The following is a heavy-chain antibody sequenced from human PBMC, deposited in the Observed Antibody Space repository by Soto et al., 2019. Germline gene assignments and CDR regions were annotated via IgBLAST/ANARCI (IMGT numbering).Heavy chain of an antibody. CDR3: ARSTHRRDIVVVPAAPVKNYYYYYYMDV. Sequence: SETLSLICAVSSGSISSSNWWSWVRQPPGKGLEWIGEIYHSGSTNYNPSLKSRVTISVDKSKNQFSLKLSSVTAADTAVYYCARSTHRRDIVVVPAAPVKNYYYYYYMDVWGKGTTVTVSS. CDR2: IYHSGST. D-gene: IGHD2-2*01. J-gene: IGHJ6*03. V-gene: IGHV4-4*02. CDR1: SGSISSSNW.